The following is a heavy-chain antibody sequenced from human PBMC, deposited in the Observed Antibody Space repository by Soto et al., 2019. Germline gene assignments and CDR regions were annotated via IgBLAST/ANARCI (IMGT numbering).Heavy chain of an antibody. D-gene: IGHD3-3*01. CDR2: MNPNSGNT. CDR3: ARDDPSAYDFWSGRAYYYYGMDV. J-gene: IGHJ6*02. Sequence: GASVKVSCKASGYTFTSYDINWVRQATGQGLEWMGWMNPNSGNTGYAQKFQGRVTMTRNTSISTAYMELSSLRSEDTAVYYCARDDPSAYDFWSGRAYYYYGMDVWGQGTTVTVSS. V-gene: IGHV1-8*01. CDR1: GYTFTSYD.